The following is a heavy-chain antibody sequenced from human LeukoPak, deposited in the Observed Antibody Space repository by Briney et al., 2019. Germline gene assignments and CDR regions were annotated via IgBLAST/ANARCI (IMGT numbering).Heavy chain of an antibody. CDR1: GDTFSSSA. CDR2: IIPFFGTP. V-gene: IGHV1-69*05. D-gene: IGHD6-13*01. J-gene: IGHJ3*02. Sequence: ASVKVSCKASGDTFSSSAFSWVRQAPGQGLEWMGGIIPFFGTPNYAQKFQGRVTMTRDTSTSTVYMELSSLRSEDTAVYYCARGAAVGGIAAAGAHDAFDIWGQGTMVTVSS. CDR3: ARGAAVGGIAAAGAHDAFDI.